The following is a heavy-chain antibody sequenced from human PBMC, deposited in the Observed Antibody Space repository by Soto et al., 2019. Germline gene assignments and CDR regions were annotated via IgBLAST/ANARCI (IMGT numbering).Heavy chain of an antibody. Sequence: QVQLVQSGAEERKPVASVKVSCKASGYTFTSYAINWVRQAPGQGLEWMGWISAYNGNRKYAQKRQGRVTMTTNTATSTAYRELMSLRSDNTAVYYDARDREARGSGYYASNEHWGQGALDTVSS. J-gene: IGHJ1*01. CDR1: GYTFTSYA. V-gene: IGHV1-18*01. CDR2: ISAYNGNR. D-gene: IGHD3-22*01. CDR3: ARDREARGSGYYASNEH.